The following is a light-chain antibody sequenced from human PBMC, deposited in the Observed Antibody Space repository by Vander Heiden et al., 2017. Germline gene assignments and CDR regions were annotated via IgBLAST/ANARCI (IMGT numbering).Light chain of an antibody. J-gene: IGLJ2*01. CDR3: QAWDSSTVV. CDR1: KWGDKY. Sequence: SYELTQPPSVSVSPGQTASSTCSGDKWGDKYACWYQQKPGQSPVLVIYPDSKRPSGIPERFSGSNSGNTATLTISGTQAMDEADYYCQAWDSSTVVFGGGTKLTVL. CDR2: PDS. V-gene: IGLV3-1*01.